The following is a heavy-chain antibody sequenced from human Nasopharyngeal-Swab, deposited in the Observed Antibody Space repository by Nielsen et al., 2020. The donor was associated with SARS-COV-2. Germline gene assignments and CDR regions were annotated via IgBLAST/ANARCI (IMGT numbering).Heavy chain of an antibody. D-gene: IGHD2-2*02. CDR1: GGSFSGFY. Sequence: GSLRLSCAVYGGSFSGFYWSWIRQPPGKGLEWIGEINHSGSTNYNPSLKSRVTISVDTSKNQFSLKLSSVTAADTAVYYCAREDIVVVPAAIFRYSYTYYFDYWGQGTLVTVSS. J-gene: IGHJ4*02. CDR3: AREDIVVVPAAIFRYSYTYYFDY. CDR2: INHSGST. V-gene: IGHV4-34*01.